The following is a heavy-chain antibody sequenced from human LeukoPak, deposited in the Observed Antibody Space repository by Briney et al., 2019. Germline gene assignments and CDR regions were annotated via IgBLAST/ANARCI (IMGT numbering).Heavy chain of an antibody. V-gene: IGHV4-39*07. CDR1: GGSISSSSYY. CDR3: ARGPDIVVVVALFDY. D-gene: IGHD2-15*01. J-gene: IGHJ4*02. CDR2: IYYSGST. Sequence: SETLSLTCTVSGGSISSSSYYWGWIRQPPGKGLEWIGSIYYSGSTYYNPSLKSRVTISVDTSKNQFSLKLSSVTAADTAVYYCARGPDIVVVVALFDYWGQGTLVTVSS.